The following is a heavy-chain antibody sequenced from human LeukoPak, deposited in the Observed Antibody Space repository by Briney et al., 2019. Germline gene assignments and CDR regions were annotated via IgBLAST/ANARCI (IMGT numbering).Heavy chain of an antibody. V-gene: IGHV4-61*01. CDR2: IYYSGST. Sequence: SETLSLTCSVSRGSISGSNYYWSWIRQPPGRGLEWIGYIYYSGSTNYNPSLKSRVTISVDTSKNQFSLKLSSVTAADTAVYYCARGYSSSPPDYWGQGTLVTVSS. CDR3: ARGYSSSPPDY. J-gene: IGHJ4*02. D-gene: IGHD6-13*01. CDR1: RGSISGSNYY.